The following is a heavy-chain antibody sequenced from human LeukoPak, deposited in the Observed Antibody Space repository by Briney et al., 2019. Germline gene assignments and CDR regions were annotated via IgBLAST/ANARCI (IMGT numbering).Heavy chain of an antibody. V-gene: IGHV3-48*01. CDR3: IKEAGYCSGGGCYRWFDS. CDR2: INTGGSTM. CDR1: GFTFRSYS. J-gene: IGHJ5*01. D-gene: IGHD2-15*01. Sequence: GGSLRLSCGASGFTFRSYSMSWVRQTPGKGLEWISYINTGGSTMYYADSVKGRFTIARDDAQNSLSLQMNSLRADDTAVYYCIKEAGYCSGGGCYRWFDSWGQGTLVTVSS.